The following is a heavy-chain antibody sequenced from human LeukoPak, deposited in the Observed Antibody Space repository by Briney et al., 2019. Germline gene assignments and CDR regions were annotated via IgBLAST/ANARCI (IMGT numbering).Heavy chain of an antibody. D-gene: IGHD3-10*01. V-gene: IGHV4-39*01. CDR3: ASDHYYGSGIFDY. Sequence: SETLSLTCTVSGGSISSSSYYWGWIRQPPGKGLEWIGSIYDSGRTYYNPSLKSRVTISVDTSKNQFSLKLSSVTAADTAVYYCASDHYYGSGIFDYWGQGTLVTVSS. CDR2: IYDSGRT. J-gene: IGHJ4*02. CDR1: GGSISSSSYY.